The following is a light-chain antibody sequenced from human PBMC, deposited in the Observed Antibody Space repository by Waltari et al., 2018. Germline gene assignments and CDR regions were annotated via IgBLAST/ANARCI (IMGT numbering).Light chain of an antibody. J-gene: IGLJ7*01. V-gene: IGLV1-51*02. CDR3: GTWDSSLSGAV. CDR2: EDT. CDR1: RSNIGQNS. Sequence: QSVLTQPPSVSAAPGQRVTIPCPGGRSNIGQNSVTWYRQFPGSAPKLLIYEDTERPAGVPGRFSGSKSGTSATLDITGLQPGDEAEYYCGTWDSSLSGAVFGGGTLLTVL.